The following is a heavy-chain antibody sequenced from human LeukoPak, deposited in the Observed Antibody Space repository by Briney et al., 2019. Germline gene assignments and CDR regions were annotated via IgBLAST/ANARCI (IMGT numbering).Heavy chain of an antibody. CDR2: IYGGGST. CDR3: ARVGYSGYDYDY. CDR1: GFTVSGFF. Sequence: GGSLTLSCAASGFTVSGFFMTWVRQAPGMGLQWVSVIYGGGSTDYPDSVKGRFTISRDNPKNTLYRQMSSLRAEDTAVYYCARVGYSGYDYDYWGQGTLVTVSS. V-gene: IGHV3-53*01. J-gene: IGHJ4*02. D-gene: IGHD5-12*01.